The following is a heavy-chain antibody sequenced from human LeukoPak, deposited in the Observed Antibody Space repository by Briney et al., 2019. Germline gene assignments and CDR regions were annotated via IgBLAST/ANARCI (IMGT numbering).Heavy chain of an antibody. CDR2: INPNSGGT. V-gene: IGHV1-2*02. Sequence: ASVKVSCKASGYTFTGYYMHWVRQAPGQGLEWMGWINPNSGGTNYAQKFQGRVTMTRDTSISTAYIELSRLRSDDTAVYYCARDPTTGTKVFDYWGQGTLVTVSS. CDR1: GYTFTGYY. J-gene: IGHJ4*02. CDR3: ARDPTTGTKVFDY. D-gene: IGHD1-1*01.